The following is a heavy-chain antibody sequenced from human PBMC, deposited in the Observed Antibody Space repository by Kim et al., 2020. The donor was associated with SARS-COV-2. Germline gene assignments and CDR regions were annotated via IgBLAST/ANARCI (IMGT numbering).Heavy chain of an antibody. V-gene: IGHV3-9*01. J-gene: IGHJ4*02. CDR2: INWNGASI. Sequence: GGSLRLSCATSGFTFGDYGMQWVRQAPGKGLEWVSGINWNGASIGYADSVRGRFTISRDNAKKSLYLQMNSLRPEDTGLYYCAKDSSVSRNRHLEYWGQGALVTV. D-gene: IGHD2-15*01. CDR1: GFTFGDYG. CDR3: AKDSSVSRNRHLEY.